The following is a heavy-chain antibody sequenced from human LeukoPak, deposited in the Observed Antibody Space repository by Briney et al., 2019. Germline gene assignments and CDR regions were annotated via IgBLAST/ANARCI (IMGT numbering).Heavy chain of an antibody. V-gene: IGHV4-59*01. J-gene: IGHJ4*02. Sequence: PSETLSLICTVSGGSISSYYWSWIRQPPGKGLEWIGYIYYSGSTKYNPSLKSRVTISVDTSKNQFSLKLSSVTAADTAVYYCTNFDYWGQGTLVTVSS. CDR2: IYYSGST. CDR1: GGSISSYY. CDR3: TNFDY.